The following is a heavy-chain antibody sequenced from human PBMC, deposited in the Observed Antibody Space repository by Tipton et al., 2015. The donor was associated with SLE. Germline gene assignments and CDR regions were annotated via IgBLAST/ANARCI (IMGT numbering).Heavy chain of an antibody. D-gene: IGHD3-22*01. V-gene: IGHV4-31*03. CDR3: PIYYHDSTGLHWFDP. CDR2: TYYSGSP. CDR1: GGPISSGGYY. Sequence: TLSLTCNVSGGPISSGGYYWSWIRQHPGKGLEWIGYTYYSGSPYYNPSLKSRVTISLDMSKNQFSLRLSSVTATDTAVYYCPIYYHDSTGLHWFDPWGQGTLVTVSP. J-gene: IGHJ5*02.